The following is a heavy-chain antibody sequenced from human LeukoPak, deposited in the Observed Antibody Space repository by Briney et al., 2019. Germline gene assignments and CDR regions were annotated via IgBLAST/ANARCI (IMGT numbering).Heavy chain of an antibody. CDR3: ARHEDRNWYFDH. J-gene: IGHJ4*02. V-gene: IGHV4-39*01. CDR2: IYYSGST. Sequence: SETLSLTCTVSGGSFSSSYYFCAWIRQPPGKGLEWIGTIYYSGSTYYNPSLKSRVTISVDTSKNQFSLKLSSVTAPDTAVYYFARHEDRNWYFDHWGQGTLVTVSS. CDR1: GGSFSSSYYF. D-gene: IGHD1-1*01.